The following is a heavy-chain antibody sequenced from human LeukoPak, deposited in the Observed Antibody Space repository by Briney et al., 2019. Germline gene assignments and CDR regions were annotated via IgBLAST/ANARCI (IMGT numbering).Heavy chain of an antibody. D-gene: IGHD3-22*01. Sequence: HGESLKISCKGSGYSFTTYWIGWVRQMPGKGLEWMGIIYPGDSDTRYSPSFQGQVTISADKSISTAYLQWSSLKASDTTMYYCARRSPGDSSGYPYYFDYWGQGTLVTVSS. V-gene: IGHV5-51*01. CDR2: IYPGDSDT. CDR1: GYSFTTYW. CDR3: ARRSPGDSSGYPYYFDY. J-gene: IGHJ4*02.